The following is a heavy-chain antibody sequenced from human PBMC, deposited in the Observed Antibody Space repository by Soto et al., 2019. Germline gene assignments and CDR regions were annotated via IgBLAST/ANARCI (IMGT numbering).Heavy chain of an antibody. Sequence: QVQLQESGPGLVKPSQTLSLTCTVSGGSISSAGYYWSWIRQHPGKGLEWIGYIYYSGSTYYNPSLKSRVTISVDTSKNQFALKLSSVTDADTAVYYCARDGGVVIDYWGQGTLVTVSS. J-gene: IGHJ4*02. CDR1: GGSISSAGYY. CDR3: ARDGGVVIDY. CDR2: IYYSGST. D-gene: IGHD3-3*01. V-gene: IGHV4-31*03.